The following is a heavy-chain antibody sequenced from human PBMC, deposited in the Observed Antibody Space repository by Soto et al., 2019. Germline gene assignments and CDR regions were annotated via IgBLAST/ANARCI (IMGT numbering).Heavy chain of an antibody. D-gene: IGHD2-2*01. J-gene: IGHJ5*02. CDR1: GGSISSYY. CDR2: IYYSGST. CDR3: ARHIADCSSTSCYHFDP. Sequence: SETLSLTCTVSGGSISSYYWSWIRQPPGKGLEWIGYIYYSGSTNYNPSLKSRVTISVDTSKNQFSLKLSSVTAADTAVYYCARHIADCSSTSCYHFDPWGQGTLVTVSS. V-gene: IGHV4-59*01.